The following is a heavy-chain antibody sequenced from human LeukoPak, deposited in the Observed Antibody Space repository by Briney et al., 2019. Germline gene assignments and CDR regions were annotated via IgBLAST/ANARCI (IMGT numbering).Heavy chain of an antibody. CDR3: ARGSLEVAADY. Sequence: GGSLRLSCAASGFSFSNYGMTWVRQAPRKGLEWISYISSTSKTITYADSVKGRFSISRDNAKNSLYLQMSSLRAEDTAVYYCARGSLEVAADYWGQGTRVTVSS. V-gene: IGHV3-48*01. CDR2: ISSTSKTI. J-gene: IGHJ4*02. D-gene: IGHD6-19*01. CDR1: GFSFSNYG.